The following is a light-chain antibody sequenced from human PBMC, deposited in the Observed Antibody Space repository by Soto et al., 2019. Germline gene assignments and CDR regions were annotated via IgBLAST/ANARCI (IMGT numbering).Light chain of an antibody. J-gene: IGKJ4*01. CDR1: QSVNTY. CDR2: DAS. CDR3: QQRSNWPLT. V-gene: IGKV3-11*01. Sequence: DIVLTQSPATLSLSPGERATLSCRASQSVNTYLAWYQQRPGQAPRLLMYDASNMDTGIPSRFSGRGSGTDFTLTIDSLEPEDFAVYYCQQRSNWPLTFGGGTKVEIQ.